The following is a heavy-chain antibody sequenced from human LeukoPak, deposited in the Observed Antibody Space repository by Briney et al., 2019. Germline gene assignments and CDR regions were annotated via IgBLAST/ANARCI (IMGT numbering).Heavy chain of an antibody. D-gene: IGHD4-23*01. CDR2: IYYSGTT. CDR3: ARIMQTPWGMDV. J-gene: IGHJ6*02. V-gene: IGHV4-59*01. Sequence: TSETLSLTCTVSGGSISPYYWSWIRQPPGKGLEYIGYIYYSGTTDYNPPLKSRVTISVDTSKNQFSLKVTSVSAADTAVYYCARIMQTPWGMDVWGQGTTVTVSS. CDR1: GGSISPYY.